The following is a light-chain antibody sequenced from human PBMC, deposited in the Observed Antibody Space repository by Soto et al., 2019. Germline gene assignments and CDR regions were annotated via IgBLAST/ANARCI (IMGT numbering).Light chain of an antibody. V-gene: IGLV2-11*01. CDR2: DVS. CDR1: SSDVGGYNY. CDR3: CSYAGSYTPVV. Sequence: QSVLTQPRSVSGSPGQSVTISCTGTSSDVGGYNYVSWYQQHPGKAPKLMIYDVSKRPSGVPDRFSGSKSGNTASLTISGLQAEDDADYYCCSYAGSYTPVVFGGGTKVTVL. J-gene: IGLJ2*01.